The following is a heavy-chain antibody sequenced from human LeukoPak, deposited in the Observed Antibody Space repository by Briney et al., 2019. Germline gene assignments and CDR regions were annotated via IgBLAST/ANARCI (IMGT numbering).Heavy chain of an antibody. D-gene: IGHD3-22*01. Sequence: GASVKVPCKASGDTFSSYYMHWVRQAPGRGLEWMGIINPSGGSITYAQMFQGRVTMTGDMSTSTVYMELSSLRSEDTSVYYCARGRHYYESSDYYYEGDAFDVWGQGTMVTVSS. CDR1: GDTFSSYY. V-gene: IGHV1-46*01. CDR3: ARGRHYYESSDYYYEGDAFDV. CDR2: INPSGGSI. J-gene: IGHJ3*01.